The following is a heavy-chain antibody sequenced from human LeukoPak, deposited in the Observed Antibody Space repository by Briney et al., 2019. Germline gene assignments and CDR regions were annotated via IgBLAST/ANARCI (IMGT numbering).Heavy chain of an antibody. V-gene: IGHV3-23*01. Sequence: GGSLRLSCAASGFTFSSYAMSWVRQAPGKGLEWVSAIRGSGGGTYYADSVKGRFTISRHNSKNTLYLQMNSLRAEDTAVYYCARDEGGSGWTGGFDYWGQGTLVTVSS. CDR1: GFTFSSYA. CDR2: IRGSGGGT. D-gene: IGHD6-19*01. J-gene: IGHJ4*02. CDR3: ARDEGGSGWTGGFDY.